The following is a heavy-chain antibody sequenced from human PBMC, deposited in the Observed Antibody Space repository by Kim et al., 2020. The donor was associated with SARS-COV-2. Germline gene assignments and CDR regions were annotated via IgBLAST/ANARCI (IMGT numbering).Heavy chain of an antibody. Sequence: ADSVKCRLPIYRDNSRNTLYLQINSLRAEDTALYYCARHGSGQLHYVDYWGQGTLVTVSS. V-gene: IGHV3-23*03. CDR3: ARHGSGQLHYVDY. D-gene: IGHD6-19*01. J-gene: IGHJ4*02.